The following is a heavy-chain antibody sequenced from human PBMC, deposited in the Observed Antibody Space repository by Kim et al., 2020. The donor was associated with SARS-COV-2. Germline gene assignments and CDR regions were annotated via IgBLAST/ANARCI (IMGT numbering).Heavy chain of an antibody. V-gene: IGHV4-4*07. D-gene: IGHD2-15*01. CDR2: IYTSGST. J-gene: IGHJ5*02. CDR3: ARDNRAYSRFTGVAWFDP. CDR1: GGSISSYY. Sequence: SETLSLTCTVSGGSISSYYWSWIRQPAGKGLEWIGRIYTSGSTNYNPSLKSRVTMSVDTSKNQFSLKLSSVTAADTAVYYCARDNRAYSRFTGVAWFDPWGQGTLVTVSS.